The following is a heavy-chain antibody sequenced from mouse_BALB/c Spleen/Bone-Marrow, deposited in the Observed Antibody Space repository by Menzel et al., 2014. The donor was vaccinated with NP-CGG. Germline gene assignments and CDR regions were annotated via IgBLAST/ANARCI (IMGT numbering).Heavy chain of an antibody. D-gene: IGHD1-2*01. CDR2: IDPANGST. J-gene: IGHJ4*01. Sequence: EVQLQQSGAELVKPGASVKLSCTASGFNIEDTYMHWVKQRPEQGLEWIGRIDPANGSTKYDPKFQGKATITADTSSNTAYLQLSSLTSEDTAVYYCAEITTAAYYVMDYWGQGTSVTVSS. CDR3: AEITTAAYYVMDY. V-gene: IGHV14-3*02. CDR1: GFNIEDTY.